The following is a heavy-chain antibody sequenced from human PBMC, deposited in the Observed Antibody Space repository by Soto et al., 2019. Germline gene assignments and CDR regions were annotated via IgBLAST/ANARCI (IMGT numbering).Heavy chain of an antibody. CDR2: MNPNSGNT. D-gene: IGHD4-17*01. Sequence: QVQLVQSGAEVKKPGASVKVSCKASGYTFTSYDINWVRQATGQGLEYLGWMNPNSGNTGYVQKFQGRVTMTRATSISTAYMELSSVRSEDSAVYFCARGIKYGAYSRWFDPWGQGTLVTVSS. V-gene: IGHV1-8*01. J-gene: IGHJ5*02. CDR1: GYTFTSYD. CDR3: ARGIKYGAYSRWFDP.